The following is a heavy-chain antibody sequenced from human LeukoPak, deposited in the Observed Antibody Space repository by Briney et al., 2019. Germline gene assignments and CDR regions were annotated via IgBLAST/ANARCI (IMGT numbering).Heavy chain of an antibody. D-gene: IGHD3-16*01. CDR1: GYTFTGYY. Sequence: ASVKVSCKASGYTFTGYYMHWVRQAPGQGLEWMGWSSTSNDNTNYAQKLQGRVTMTTDTSTSTAYMELRSLRSDDTAVYYCARDWGSIKVITDYWGQGTLVTVSS. V-gene: IGHV1-18*04. CDR2: SSTSNDNT. CDR3: ARDWGSIKVITDY. J-gene: IGHJ4*02.